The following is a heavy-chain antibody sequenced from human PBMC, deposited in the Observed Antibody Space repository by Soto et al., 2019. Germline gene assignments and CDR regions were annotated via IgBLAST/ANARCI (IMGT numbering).Heavy chain of an antibody. CDR3: AKDNSHYGGNFVFDY. D-gene: IGHD4-17*01. CDR1: GYTFTSYG. V-gene: IGHV1-18*01. J-gene: IGHJ4*02. Sequence: ASVKVSCKASGYTFTSYGISWVRQAPGQGLEWMGWISAYNGNTNYAQKLQGRVTMTTDTSTSTAYMELNSLRAEDTALYYCAKDNSHYGGNFVFDYWGQGTLVTVSS. CDR2: ISAYNGNT.